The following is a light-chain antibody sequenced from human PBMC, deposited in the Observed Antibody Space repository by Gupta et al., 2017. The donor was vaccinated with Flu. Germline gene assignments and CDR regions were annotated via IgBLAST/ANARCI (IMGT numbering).Light chain of an antibody. CDR3: WSYIDHNNPV. V-gene: IGLV2-23*02. CDR1: SSDVGNL. J-gene: IGLJ2*01. Sequence: GQSVTISCIGTSSDVGNLVSSHHQHPAKFPRVILYEVTKRPSGVSYRFSGAKSGNTATLTISGLQAGAVATYYCWSYIDHNNPVFGAGT. CDR2: EVT.